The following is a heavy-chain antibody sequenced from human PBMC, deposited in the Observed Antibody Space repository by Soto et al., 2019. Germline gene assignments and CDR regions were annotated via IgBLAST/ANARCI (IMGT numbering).Heavy chain of an antibody. V-gene: IGHV3-23*01. CDR3: AKGDWLYDNYYGMEV. D-gene: IGHD3-9*01. J-gene: IGHJ6*02. CDR1: GFTFSRYA. Sequence: EEQLLESGGGLVQPGGSLRLSCAASGFTFSRYARTWFPHTPGKGREWVASISGTGERTYYADSVKGRFIISKDNSKNTVFLQMNSLRAEDTAEYYCAKGDWLYDNYYGMEVWGQGTSVTVSS. CDR2: ISGTGERT.